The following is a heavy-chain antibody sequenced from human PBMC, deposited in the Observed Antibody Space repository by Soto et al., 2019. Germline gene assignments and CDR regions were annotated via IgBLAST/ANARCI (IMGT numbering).Heavy chain of an antibody. V-gene: IGHV4-31*03. CDR3: ARSLPYHSYAMDV. CDR1: GGSIISGGYY. D-gene: IGHD2-2*01. CDR2: IYYSGIT. J-gene: IGHJ6*02. Sequence: PSETLSLTCTVSGGSIISGGYYWSWILQHPGKGLELIGYIYYSGITYYNPSLKSRLTISGDTSKNHFSLKLSSVTAADTAVYYCARSLPYHSYAMDVWGQGTTVTVSS.